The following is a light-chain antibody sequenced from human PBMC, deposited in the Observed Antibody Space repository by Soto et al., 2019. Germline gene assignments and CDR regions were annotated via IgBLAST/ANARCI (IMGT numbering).Light chain of an antibody. Sequence: EIVLTQSPGTLSLSPGERATLSCRASQSVSSSYLAWYQQKPGQAPRLLIYGASSRATGIPDRFSGSGSGTDFTRRISRLEPEDFALYYCQQYGSSPLYTFGQGTKLEIK. J-gene: IGKJ2*01. CDR2: GAS. CDR3: QQYGSSPLYT. V-gene: IGKV3-20*01. CDR1: QSVSSSY.